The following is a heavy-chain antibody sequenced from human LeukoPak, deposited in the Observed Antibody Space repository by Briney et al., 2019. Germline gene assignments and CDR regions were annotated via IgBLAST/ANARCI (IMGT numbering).Heavy chain of an antibody. J-gene: IGHJ4*02. D-gene: IGHD5-24*01. V-gene: IGHV4-39*01. Sequence: PPETLSLTCTVSGGSISSGAYYWGWIRQPPGKGLEWIGSAYYSGSTDYNPSLKSRVTIFIDTSRDQFSLDLRSVTAADTALYYCVRHISTNTGYFDYCGQGTLVTVSS. CDR3: VRHISTNTGYFDY. CDR2: AYYSGST. CDR1: GGSISSGAYY.